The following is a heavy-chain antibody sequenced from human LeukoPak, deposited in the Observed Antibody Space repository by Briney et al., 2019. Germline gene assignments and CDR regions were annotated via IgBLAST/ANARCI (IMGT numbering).Heavy chain of an antibody. CDR3: AKQSYARSLGE. D-gene: IGHD2-8*01. CDR1: GFPFSDFS. CDR2: TNSGGTST. V-gene: IGHV3-23*01. J-gene: IGHJ4*02. Sequence: GGSLRLSCATSGFPFSDFSMSWVRQAPGKGLEWISTTNSGGTSTYYAESVKGRFTISRDNSKNTLYLQMSSLRVEDTAVYYCAKQSYARSLGEGGQGTLVSVSS.